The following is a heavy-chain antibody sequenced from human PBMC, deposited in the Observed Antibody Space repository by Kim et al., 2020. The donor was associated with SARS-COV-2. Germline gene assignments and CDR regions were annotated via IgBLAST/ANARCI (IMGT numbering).Heavy chain of an antibody. D-gene: IGHD2-15*01. CDR1: GGSFSGYY. Sequence: SETLSLTCAVYGGSFSGYYWSWIRQPPGKGLEWIGEINHSGSTNYNPSLKSRVTISVDTSKNQFSLKLSSVTAADTAVYYCARRVGTVVVYFDYWGQGTLVTVSS. CDR2: INHSGST. J-gene: IGHJ4*02. V-gene: IGHV4-34*01. CDR3: ARRVGTVVVYFDY.